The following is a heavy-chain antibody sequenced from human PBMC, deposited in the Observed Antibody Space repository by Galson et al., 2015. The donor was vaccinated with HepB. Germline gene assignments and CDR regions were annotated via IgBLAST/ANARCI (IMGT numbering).Heavy chain of an antibody. CDR3: ARANKGGAITDAFDI. Sequence: SLRLSCAASGFTFSSYAMHWVRQAPGKGLEWVAVISYDGSNKYYADSVKGRFTISRDNSKNTLYLQMNSLRAEDTAVYYCARANKGGAITDAFDIWGQGTMVTVSS. CDR2: ISYDGSNK. CDR1: GFTFSSYA. V-gene: IGHV3-30*04. D-gene: IGHD3-16*01. J-gene: IGHJ3*02.